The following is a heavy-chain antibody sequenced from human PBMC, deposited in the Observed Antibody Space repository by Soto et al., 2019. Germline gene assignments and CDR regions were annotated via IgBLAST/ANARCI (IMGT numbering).Heavy chain of an antibody. CDR2: ISYDGSNK. Sequence: QVQLVESGGGVVQPGRSLRLSCAASGFTFSSYGMHWVRQAPGKGLEWVAVISYDGSNKYYADSVKGRFTISRDNSKNTLYLQLNRLRAEDTAVYYCAKGGSGIFGVVDYYYYGMDGWGQGTTVTVSS. CDR3: AKGGSGIFGVVDYYYYGMDG. J-gene: IGHJ6*02. CDR1: GFTFSSYG. V-gene: IGHV3-30*18. D-gene: IGHD3-3*01.